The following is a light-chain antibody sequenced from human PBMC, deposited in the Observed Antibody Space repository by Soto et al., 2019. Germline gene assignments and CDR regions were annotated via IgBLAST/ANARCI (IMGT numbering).Light chain of an antibody. CDR1: RTDVADGYDY. V-gene: IGLV2-14*03. Sequence: QSALTQPASVSGSPGQSIAISCTGVRTDVADGYDYVSWYQQHPGQAPQLIIYDVSNRPSGVSDRFSGSKSGNTASLTISGLQAEDESEYSCTSDISSPPFYVFGTGT. J-gene: IGLJ1*01. CDR3: TSDISSPPFYV. CDR2: DVS.